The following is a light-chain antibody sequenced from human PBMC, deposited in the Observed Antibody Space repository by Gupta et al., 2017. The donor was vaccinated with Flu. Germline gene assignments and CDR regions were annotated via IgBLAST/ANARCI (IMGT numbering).Light chain of an antibody. CDR2: GNM. Sequence: QSALTQPLSVSAAPGQPVSISCTGGTSNMRAGSDVYWYQQLQGKAPRLIIHGNMHRPSGVPERFACSKSGTSAYRDLTVLEAADEGDDDCQGYAGSMSIELFGGGTRLTVL. CDR1: TSNMRAGSD. J-gene: IGLJ3*02. V-gene: IGLV1-40*01. CDR3: QGYAGSMSIEL.